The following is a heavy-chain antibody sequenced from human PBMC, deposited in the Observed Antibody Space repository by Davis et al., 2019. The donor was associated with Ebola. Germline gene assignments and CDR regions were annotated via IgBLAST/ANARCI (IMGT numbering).Heavy chain of an antibody. V-gene: IGHV4-34*01. CDR1: GGSFSGYY. D-gene: IGHD6-13*01. CDR3: ASRSSNWTHEGYYYYYGMDV. Sequence: MPGGSLRLSCAVYGGSFSGYYWSWIRQPPGKGLEWIGEINHSGSTNYNPSLKSRVTITVDTSKNQFSLKLSSVTAADTAVYYCASRSSNWTHEGYYYYYGMDVWGQGTTVTVSS. CDR2: INHSGST. J-gene: IGHJ6*02.